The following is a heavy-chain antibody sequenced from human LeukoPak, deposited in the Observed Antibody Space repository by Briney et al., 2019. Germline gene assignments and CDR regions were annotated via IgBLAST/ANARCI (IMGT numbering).Heavy chain of an antibody. CDR2: INPISGGT. J-gene: IGHJ6*03. Sequence: ASVKFSCKASGYTFTGYYMHWVRQAPGHRLEWMGWINPISGGTKYAQKIQGRVTMTRDTSISTAYMELSRLRSDDTAVYYCARRMRVTMVRGVISSHYYYYMDVWGKGTTVTISS. V-gene: IGHV1-2*02. CDR1: GYTFTGYY. D-gene: IGHD3-10*01. CDR3: ARRMRVTMVRGVISSHYYYYMDV.